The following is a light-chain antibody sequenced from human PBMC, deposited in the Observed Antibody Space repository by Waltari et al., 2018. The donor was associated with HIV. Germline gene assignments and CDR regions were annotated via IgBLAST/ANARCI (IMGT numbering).Light chain of an antibody. CDR1: QTLSRS. Sequence: DIQLTQSPSSLSASLGDSVTMTCRASQTLSRSLQWYQQRPGKAPDLLIDSANTGNSGGPSRFSGMGSGTDVTLTISNLQAEDFVSYYCPLSSSIPLTVVPGTKVDV. V-gene: IGKV1-39*01. J-gene: IGKJ3*01. CDR2: SAN. CDR3: PLSSSIPLT.